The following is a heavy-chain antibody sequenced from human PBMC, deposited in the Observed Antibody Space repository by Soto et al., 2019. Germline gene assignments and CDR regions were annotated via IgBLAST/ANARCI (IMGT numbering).Heavy chain of an antibody. Sequence: QVQLVQSGAEVKKPGASVKVSCKASGYTFTSYYMHWVRQAPGQGLEWMGIINPSGSTSYAQKFQGSVTRTRDTSTSTVYMELSSLRSDDTAVYYCSRVYCSGGGCYSIDYWGQGTLVTVSS. CDR1: GYTFTSYY. V-gene: IGHV1-46*03. CDR3: SRVYCSGGGCYSIDY. J-gene: IGHJ4*02. D-gene: IGHD2-15*01. CDR2: INPSGST.